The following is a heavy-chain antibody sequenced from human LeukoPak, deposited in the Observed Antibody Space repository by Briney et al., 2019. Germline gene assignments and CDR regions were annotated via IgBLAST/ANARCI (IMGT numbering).Heavy chain of an antibody. D-gene: IGHD5-24*01. V-gene: IGHV4-59*11. J-gene: IGHJ5*02. CDR3: ARAGGRDSWFDP. Sequence: SETLSLTCTVSGGSISSHYWSWIRQPPGKGLEWIGYIYYSGSTSYNPSLKSRVTISVDTSKNQFSLKLSSVTAADTAVYYCARAGGRDSWFDPWGQGTLVTVS. CDR1: GGSISSHY. CDR2: IYYSGST.